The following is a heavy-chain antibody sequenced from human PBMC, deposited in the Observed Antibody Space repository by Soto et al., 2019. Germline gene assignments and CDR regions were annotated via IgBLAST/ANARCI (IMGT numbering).Heavy chain of an antibody. CDR2: ISAYNGNT. CDR3: ARDYSEIGYYDILTCYFNTRYFDY. CDR1: GYTFTSYG. J-gene: IGHJ4*02. Sequence: QVQLVQSGAEVKKPGASVKVSCKASGYTFTSYGISWVRQAPGQGLEWMGWISAYNGNTNYAQKLQGRVTMTTDTSTSTAYMELRSLRSDDTAVYYCARDYSEIGYYDILTCYFNTRYFDYWGQGTLVTVSS. V-gene: IGHV1-18*01. D-gene: IGHD3-9*01.